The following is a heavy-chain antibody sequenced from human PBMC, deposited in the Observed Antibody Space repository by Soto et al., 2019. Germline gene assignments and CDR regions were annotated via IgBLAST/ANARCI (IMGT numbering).Heavy chain of an antibody. CDR1: GFTFSSYG. Sequence: PGGSLRLSCAASGFTFSSYGMHWVRQAPGKGLEWVAVIWYDGSNKYYADSVKGRFTISRDNSKNTLYLQMNSLRAEDTAVYYCARDGRYYYCYGMDVWGQGTTVTVSS. CDR3: ARDGRYYYCYGMDV. CDR2: IWYDGSNK. D-gene: IGHD1-26*01. J-gene: IGHJ6*02. V-gene: IGHV3-33*01.